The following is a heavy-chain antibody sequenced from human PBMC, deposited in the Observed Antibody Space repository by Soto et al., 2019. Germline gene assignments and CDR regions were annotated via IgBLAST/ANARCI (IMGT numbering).Heavy chain of an antibody. V-gene: IGHV3-21*01. CDR2: IRSSSSDI. D-gene: IGHD2-15*01. CDR1: GFTFSDYY. J-gene: IGHJ3*02. Sequence: EVQLVESGGGLVKPEGSLRLSCAASGFTFSDYYINWVRQAPGKGLEWVSSIRSSSSDIYYADSVKGRFTVSRDNTKNSLSLPRNSLRAEDTAVYYCAREIRYCGGGSCYTVGAFDIWGQGTMVTVSS. CDR3: AREIRYCGGGSCYTVGAFDI.